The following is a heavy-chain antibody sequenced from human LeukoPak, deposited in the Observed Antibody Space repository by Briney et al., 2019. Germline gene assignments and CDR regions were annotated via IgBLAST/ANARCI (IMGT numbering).Heavy chain of an antibody. CDR3: ATSFLRYFDWYFDY. CDR2: IYYSGST. Sequence: SETLSLTCAVYGGSFSGYYWSWIRQPPGKGLEWIGSIYYSGSTYYNPSLKSRVTISVDTSKNQFSLKLSSVTAADTAVYYCATSFLRYFDWYFDYWGQGTLVTVSS. V-gene: IGHV4-34*01. CDR1: GGSFSGYY. D-gene: IGHD3-9*01. J-gene: IGHJ4*02.